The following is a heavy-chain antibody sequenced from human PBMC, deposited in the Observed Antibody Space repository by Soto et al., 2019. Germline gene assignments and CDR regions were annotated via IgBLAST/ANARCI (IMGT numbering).Heavy chain of an antibody. CDR3: AKDIRHGYSGYDFDY. Sequence: EVQLVEPGGGLVQPGRSLRLSCAASGFTFDDYAMHWVRQAPGKGLEWVSGISWNSGSIGYADSVKGRFTISRDNAKNSLYLQMNSLRAEDTALYYCAKDIRHGYSGYDFDYWGQGTLVTVSS. J-gene: IGHJ4*02. CDR2: ISWNSGSI. D-gene: IGHD5-12*01. V-gene: IGHV3-9*01. CDR1: GFTFDDYA.